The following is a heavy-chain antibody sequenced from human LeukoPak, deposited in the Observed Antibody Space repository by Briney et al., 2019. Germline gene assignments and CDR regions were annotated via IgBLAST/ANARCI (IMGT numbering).Heavy chain of an antibody. D-gene: IGHD3-3*01. CDR2: MKYSGTT. Sequence: SETLSLTCSVSGVSITSYYWGWIRQSPGRGLEWIAYMKYSGTTNSNPSLQSPVTMSIDASRAQFSLNLSSVTAADTAVYYCVREMHGFSAFDLWGPGTMVTVS. J-gene: IGHJ3*01. V-gene: IGHV4-59*12. CDR3: VREMHGFSAFDL. CDR1: GVSITSYY.